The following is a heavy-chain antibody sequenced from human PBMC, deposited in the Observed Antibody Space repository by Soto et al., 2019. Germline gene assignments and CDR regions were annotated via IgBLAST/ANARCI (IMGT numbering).Heavy chain of an antibody. CDR1: GFTFSTYA. D-gene: IGHD5-18*01. CDR3: ASLDTARVETAGY. CDR2: IKQGGTET. Sequence: GGSLRLSCAASGFTFSTYAMAWVRQAPGKGLEWVANIKQGGTETYYADSVKGRFTISKDHAKNSLYLQMNSLRVEDTALYSCASLDTARVETAGYWGQGTRVTVSS. J-gene: IGHJ4*02. V-gene: IGHV3-7*01.